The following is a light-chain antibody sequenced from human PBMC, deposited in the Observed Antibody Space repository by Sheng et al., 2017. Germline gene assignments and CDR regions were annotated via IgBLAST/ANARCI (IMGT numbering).Light chain of an antibody. CDR2: EVT. V-gene: IGLV2-8*01. Sequence: QSALTQPPSASGSPGQSVTISCTGTSSDVGGYNYVSWYQQKPGKAPKLMIYEVTKRPSGVPDRFSGSKSANTASLTVSGLQAEDEADYYCSSYAGSNNLGVFGGGTKLTVL. J-gene: IGLJ2*01. CDR3: SSYAGSNNLGV. CDR1: SSDVGGYNY.